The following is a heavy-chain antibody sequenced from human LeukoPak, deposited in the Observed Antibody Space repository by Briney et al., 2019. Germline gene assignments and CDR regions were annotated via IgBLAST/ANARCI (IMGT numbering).Heavy chain of an antibody. CDR2: INPNSGGT. D-gene: IGHD1-26*01. CDR3: AFGGSYSNWFDP. Sequence: ASVKVSCKASGYTFTGYYMHWVRQAPGQGLEWMGWINPNSGGTNYAQKFQGRVTMTRDASISTAYMELRRLRSDDTAVYYCAFGGSYSNWFDPWGRGTLVTVSS. V-gene: IGHV1-2*02. J-gene: IGHJ5*02. CDR1: GYTFTGYY.